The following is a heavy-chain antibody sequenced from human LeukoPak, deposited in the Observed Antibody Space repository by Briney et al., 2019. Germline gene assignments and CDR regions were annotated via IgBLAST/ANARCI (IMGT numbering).Heavy chain of an antibody. D-gene: IGHD5-24*01. Sequence: SQTVSLGCASWGDSVSSNSAAWNWIRQSPSRGLEWLGRTYYRSKWYNDYAVSVKSRITINPDTSKNQFSLQLNSVTPEDTAVYYCARADGYGGDYWGQGTLVTVSS. V-gene: IGHV6-1*01. J-gene: IGHJ4*02. CDR1: GDSVSSNSAA. CDR2: TYYRSKWYN. CDR3: ARADGYGGDY.